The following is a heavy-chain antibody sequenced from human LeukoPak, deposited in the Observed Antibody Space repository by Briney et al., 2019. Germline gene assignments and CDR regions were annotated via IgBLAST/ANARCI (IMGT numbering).Heavy chain of an antibody. J-gene: IGHJ1*01. D-gene: IGHD1-26*01. CDR1: GGSISSDNYY. CDR3: ARLVGIGVASGEYFQH. CDR2: IYYSGSA. Sequence: SETLSLTCTVSGGSISSDNYYWGWIRQPPGKGLEWIGSIYYSGSAYYDPSLESRVTISVDTWNNQFSLKVTSTTAADTAVYYCARLVGIGVASGEYFQHWGQGTLVTVSS. V-gene: IGHV4-39*01.